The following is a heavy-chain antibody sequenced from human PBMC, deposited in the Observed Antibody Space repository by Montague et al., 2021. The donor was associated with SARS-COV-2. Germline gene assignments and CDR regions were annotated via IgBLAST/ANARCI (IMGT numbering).Heavy chain of an antibody. Sequence: TLSLTCTVSGASISSGGYYWSWIRQHPGKGLEWIGYIFRSGTTYYSPSLESRVTMSVDTSENQFSLKLASVTAADTAVYYCASFMIQAVPNYWGQETLVTVSS. CDR1: GASISSGGYY. CDR2: IFRSGTT. J-gene: IGHJ4*02. V-gene: IGHV4-31*03. D-gene: IGHD3-16*01. CDR3: ASFMIQAVPNY.